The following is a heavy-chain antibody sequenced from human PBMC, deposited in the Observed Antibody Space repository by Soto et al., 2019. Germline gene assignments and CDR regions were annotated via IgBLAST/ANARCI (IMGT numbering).Heavy chain of an antibody. CDR3: ARGEAIGDDP. CDR1: GLTFSSYW. CDR2: IKQDGSEK. J-gene: IGHJ5*02. D-gene: IGHD3-10*01. V-gene: IGHV3-7*01. Sequence: EVQLVESGGGLAQPGGSLRLSCAASGLTFSSYWMTWVRQAPGRGLEWVANIKQDGSEKYYVDSVKGRFTFSRDNAKNSLYLQMNNLRVEDTAVYYCARGEAIGDDPWGHGTLVTVSS.